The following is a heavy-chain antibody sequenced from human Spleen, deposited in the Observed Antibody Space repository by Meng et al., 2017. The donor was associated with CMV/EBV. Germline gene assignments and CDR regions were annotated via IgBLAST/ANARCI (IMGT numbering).Heavy chain of an antibody. J-gene: IGHJ4*02. V-gene: IGHV1-69-2*01. Sequence: KIACRVSGYIFSDYKMHWVQQAPGKGLQWMGLGDPEDGETSYAEKFQGRITISAETSTDTAYMELSSLRPEDTAVYYCVTAYEYLGYWGQGTLVTVSS. CDR2: GDPEDGET. CDR1: GYIFSDYK. CDR3: VTAYEYLGY. D-gene: IGHD3-16*01.